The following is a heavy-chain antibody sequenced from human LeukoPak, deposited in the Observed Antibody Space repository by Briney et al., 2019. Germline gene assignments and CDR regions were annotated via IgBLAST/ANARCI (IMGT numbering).Heavy chain of an antibody. V-gene: IGHV4-61*01. J-gene: IGHJ5*02. D-gene: IGHD3-10*01. Sequence: SETLSLTCTVSGDSISGQRHHWNWIRQPPGKGLEYVANIHGTGSTNYNPSLRSRVTISLDTSKNQFSLKLSSVTAADTAVYYCARRGSYNPMVRGGPRGFDPWGQGTLVTVSS. CDR3: ARRGSYNPMVRGGPRGFDP. CDR1: GDSISGQRHH. CDR2: IHGTGST.